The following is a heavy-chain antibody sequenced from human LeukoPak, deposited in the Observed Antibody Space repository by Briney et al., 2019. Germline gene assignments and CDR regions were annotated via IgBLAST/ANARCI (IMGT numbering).Heavy chain of an antibody. CDR2: IYTTGST. V-gene: IGHV4-61*02. D-gene: IGHD3-3*01. J-gene: IGHJ3*02. CDR1: GGSISSGSYY. Sequence: SETLSLTCTVSGGSISSGSYYWSWIRQTAGKGLEWIGIIYTTGSTNYNRSLKSRSSISVDKSKNQLSLKLSSVTAADTAVYYCARDPYDFWSGYQTDAFDIWGQGTMVTVSS. CDR3: ARDPYDFWSGYQTDAFDI.